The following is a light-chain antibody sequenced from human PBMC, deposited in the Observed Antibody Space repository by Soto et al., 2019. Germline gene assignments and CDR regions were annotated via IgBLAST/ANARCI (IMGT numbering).Light chain of an antibody. CDR2: DAS. J-gene: IGKJ2*01. V-gene: IGKV3-11*01. CDR3: KQRYNLTNT. CDR1: QSVGTY. Sequence: EIVLTQSPATLSLSPGERATLSCRTSQSVGTYLAWYQHNPGQAPRLLIYDASNRATGIPARFSGSGSGTDFTLTISSPEPEDFAVYYCKQRYNLTNTLGQGTKLEIK.